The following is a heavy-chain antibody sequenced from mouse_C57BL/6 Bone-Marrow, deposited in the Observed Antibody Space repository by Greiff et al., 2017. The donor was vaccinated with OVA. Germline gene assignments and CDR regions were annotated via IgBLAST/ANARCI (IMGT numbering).Heavy chain of an antibody. CDR1: GFTFSSYA. CDR2: ISDGGSYT. V-gene: IGHV5-4*01. D-gene: IGHD3-2*02. Sequence: EVQRVESGGGLVKPGGSLKLSCAASGFTFSSYAMSWVRQTPEKRLEWVATISDGGSYTYYPDNVKGRFTISRDNAKNNLYLQMSHLKSEDTAMYYCARDDSSGYPDYWGQGTTLTVSS. J-gene: IGHJ2*01. CDR3: ARDDSSGYPDY.